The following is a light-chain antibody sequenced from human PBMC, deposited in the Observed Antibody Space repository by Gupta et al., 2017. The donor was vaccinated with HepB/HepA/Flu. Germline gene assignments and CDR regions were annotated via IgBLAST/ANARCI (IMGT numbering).Light chain of an antibody. J-gene: IGKJ1*01. Sequence: DIEMTESPSSLSASVGDRVTITCRASQTISSFLNWYQQKPGKAPNLLIYATSRSQSGFPSRFSGTGSGTDFTLTSIRPLTEDFATYYCQHTSNNHTFGQGTKVEIK. V-gene: IGKV1-39*01. CDR3: QHTSNNHT. CDR1: QTISSF. CDR2: ATS.